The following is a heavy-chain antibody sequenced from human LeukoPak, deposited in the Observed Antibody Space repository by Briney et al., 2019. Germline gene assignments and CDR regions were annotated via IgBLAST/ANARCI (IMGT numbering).Heavy chain of an antibody. Sequence: GGTLSLSCAASGFVFSSYAMSWVRQAPGQGLEWVSDISGSGATTSFADSVKGLFTISRDNSKNTLYLQMNNLRAEDTAVYYCAKVRGLYYYYGMDVWGQGTTVTVSS. CDR3: AKVRGLYYYYGMDV. CDR1: GFVFSSYA. J-gene: IGHJ6*02. V-gene: IGHV3-23*01. CDR2: ISGSGATT. D-gene: IGHD3/OR15-3a*01.